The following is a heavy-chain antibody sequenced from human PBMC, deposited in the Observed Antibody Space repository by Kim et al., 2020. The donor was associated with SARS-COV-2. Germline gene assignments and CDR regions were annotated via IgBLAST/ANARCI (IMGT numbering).Heavy chain of an antibody. D-gene: IGHD6-19*01. V-gene: IGHV3-23*01. CDR2: ISGSGGRT. CDR3: TKDFSYSSDWIGDFDC. J-gene: IGHJ4*02. Sequence: GGSLRLSCAASGFTFSSYAMSWVRQAPGKGLEWVSAISGSGGRTYNADSVKGRFTISRDNSKNTLFLQMNSLRAEDTAVYYCTKDFSYSSDWIGDFDCWGRGTLVTVSS. CDR1: GFTFSSYA.